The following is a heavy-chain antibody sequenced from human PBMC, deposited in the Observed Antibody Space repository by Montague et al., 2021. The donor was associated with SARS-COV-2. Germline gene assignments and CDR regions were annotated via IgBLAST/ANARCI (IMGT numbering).Heavy chain of an antibody. V-gene: IGHV4-59*08. D-gene: IGHD2-2*01. CDR3: AKQALTRYCTSTTCFGAAFDI. Sequence: SETLSLTCTVSGVSISSYYWTWIRQPPGKGLEWIGSIYYSGSTNYNPSLKSRVTISVDTSKNQLSLKLSSVTAADTAVYYCAKQALTRYCTSTTCFGAAFDIWGQGTMVTVSS. CDR2: IYYSGST. J-gene: IGHJ3*02. CDR1: GVSISSYY.